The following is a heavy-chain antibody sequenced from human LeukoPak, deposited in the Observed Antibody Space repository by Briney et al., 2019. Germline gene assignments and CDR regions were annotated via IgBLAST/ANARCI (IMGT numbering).Heavy chain of an antibody. Sequence: PGGSLRLSCAASGFTFGSYWMHWVRQAPGKGLEWVANIKQDGTEKYYVGSVKGRFTISRDYAKNSLFLQMNSLRAGDTAVYYCAKACYYGSGNQFDYWGQGTLVTVSS. D-gene: IGHD3-10*01. J-gene: IGHJ4*02. V-gene: IGHV3-7*03. CDR3: AKACYYGSGNQFDY. CDR2: IKQDGTEK. CDR1: GFTFGSYW.